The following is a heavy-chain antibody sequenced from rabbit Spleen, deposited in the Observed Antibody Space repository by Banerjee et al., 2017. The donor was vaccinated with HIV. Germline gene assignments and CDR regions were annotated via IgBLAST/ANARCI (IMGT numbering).Heavy chain of an antibody. D-gene: IGHD1-1*01. J-gene: IGHJ4*01. V-gene: IGHV1S45*01. CDR2: INIVTGKS. CDR1: GVSLNDKDV. Sequence: EQLEESGGGLVKPEGSLTLTCKASGVSLNDKDVMCWVCQAPGKGLEWIACINIVTGKSVYASWAKGRFIMFRTSSTTVTLQMTSLTVADTATYFCARDGSRGYYDFDLWGQGTLVTVS. CDR3: ARDGSRGYYDFDL.